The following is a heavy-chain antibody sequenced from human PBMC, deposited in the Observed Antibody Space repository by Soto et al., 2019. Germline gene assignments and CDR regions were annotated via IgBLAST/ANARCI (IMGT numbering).Heavy chain of an antibody. CDR2: IKGRDSDK. CDR1: GFTLSSYA. V-gene: IGHV3-23*01. D-gene: IGHD4-17*01. J-gene: IGHJ4*02. Sequence: GGSLRLSCAPSGFTLSSYAMSWVRQAPGKGLEYVASIKGRDSDKFYADSVKGRFTMSRDNSKNTLYLQLNNLRAEDTAIYFCAKDPNGDYIGAFDSWGQGSLVTVSS. CDR3: AKDPNGDYIGAFDS.